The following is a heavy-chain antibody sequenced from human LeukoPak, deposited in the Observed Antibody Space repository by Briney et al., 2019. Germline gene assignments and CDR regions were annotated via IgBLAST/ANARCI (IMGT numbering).Heavy chain of an antibody. D-gene: IGHD3-22*01. CDR3: ANFAPITMIGGDY. Sequence: GGSLRLSCAASGFTFSSYGMHCVRQAPGKGLEWVAFIRYDGSNKYYADSVKGRFTISRDNSKKTLYLQMNSLRAEDTAVYYCANFAPITMIGGDYWGQGTLVTVSS. J-gene: IGHJ4*02. CDR1: GFTFSSYG. CDR2: IRYDGSNK. V-gene: IGHV3-30*02.